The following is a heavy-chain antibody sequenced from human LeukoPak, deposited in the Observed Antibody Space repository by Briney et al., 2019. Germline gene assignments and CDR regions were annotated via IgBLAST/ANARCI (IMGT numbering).Heavy chain of an antibody. Sequence: ASVKVSCKASGYTFTSYYMHWVRQAPGQGLEWMGIINPSGGGTSYAQKFQGRVTMTRDTSTSTVYMELSSLRSEDTAVYYCARAYTAMVYWFDPWGQGTLVTVSS. D-gene: IGHD5-18*01. J-gene: IGHJ5*02. CDR1: GYTFTSYY. V-gene: IGHV1-46*01. CDR3: ARAYTAMVYWFDP. CDR2: INPSGGGT.